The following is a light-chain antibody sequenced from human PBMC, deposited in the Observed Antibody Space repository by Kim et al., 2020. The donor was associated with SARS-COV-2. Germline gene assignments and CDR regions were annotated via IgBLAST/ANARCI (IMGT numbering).Light chain of an antibody. CDR1: QGISSW. J-gene: IGKJ1*01. CDR3: KQYDSYPRT. Sequence: DIQMTQSPSSLSASVGDRVTITCRASQGISSWLAWYQQKPEKAPKCLIYAASSLQSGVPSRFSGSGSGTDFTLTISSLQPEDFATYSCKQYDSYPRTFGQGTKVDIK. V-gene: IGKV1D-16*01. CDR2: AAS.